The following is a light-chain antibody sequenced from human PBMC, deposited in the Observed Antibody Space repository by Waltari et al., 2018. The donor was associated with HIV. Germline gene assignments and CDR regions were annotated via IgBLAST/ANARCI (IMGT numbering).Light chain of an antibody. Sequence: QVVVTQEPSLSVSPGGTVTVTCAPVAGTVSRNHYTHWFQLKPGQAPRTLIYDTEKRHPWTPGRFAGSLIGGRAALMLAGALPDDEADYYCLLSYFGVRVFGGGTKLTVL. CDR3: LLSYFGVRV. CDR1: AGTVSRNHY. J-gene: IGLJ3*02. CDR2: DTE. V-gene: IGLV7-46*01.